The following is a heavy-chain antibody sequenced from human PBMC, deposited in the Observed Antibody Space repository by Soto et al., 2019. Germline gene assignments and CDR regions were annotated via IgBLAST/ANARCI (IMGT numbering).Heavy chain of an antibody. Sequence: PGGSLRLSCAASGFTFSSFGMHWVRQAPGKGLEWVAVISYDGTEEKYADSVKDRATVSRDNSKNTVYLQMNRLRGDDSAIYYCAKGRFDVVTISPFDHWGQGTLVTVSS. D-gene: IGHD3-3*02. J-gene: IGHJ4*01. V-gene: IGHV3-30*18. CDR2: ISYDGTEE. CDR3: AKGRFDVVTISPFDH. CDR1: GFTFSSFG.